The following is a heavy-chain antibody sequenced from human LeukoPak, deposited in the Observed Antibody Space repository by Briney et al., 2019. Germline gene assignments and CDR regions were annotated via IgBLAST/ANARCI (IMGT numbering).Heavy chain of an antibody. CDR2: MNEDGGEI. CDR1: GFTFNSSW. D-gene: IGHD3-10*01. CDR3: ARTYYYGSGSLHYFDY. J-gene: IGHJ4*02. V-gene: IGHV3-7*01. Sequence: GGSLRLSCAASGFTFNSSWMTWVRQAPGKGLEWVASMNEDGGEIHYVDSVKGRFTISRDNAKNSLYLQMNSLTAEDTAVYYCARTYYYGSGSLHYFDYWGQGTLVTVSS.